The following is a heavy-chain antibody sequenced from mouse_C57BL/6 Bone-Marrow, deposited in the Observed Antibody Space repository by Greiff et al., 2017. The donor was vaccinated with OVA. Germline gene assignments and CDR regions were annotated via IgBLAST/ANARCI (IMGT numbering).Heavy chain of an antibody. Sequence: VQLQQSGPVLVKPGASVKMSCKASGYTFTDYYMNWVKQSHGKSLEWIGVINPYNGGTSYNQKFKGKATLTVDKSSSTAYMELNSLTSEDSAVYYCARRGVYYYGSSSYYFDYWGQGTTLTVSS. CDR1: GYTFTDYY. CDR3: ARRGVYYYGSSSYYFDY. J-gene: IGHJ2*01. CDR2: INPYNGGT. V-gene: IGHV1-19*01. D-gene: IGHD1-1*01.